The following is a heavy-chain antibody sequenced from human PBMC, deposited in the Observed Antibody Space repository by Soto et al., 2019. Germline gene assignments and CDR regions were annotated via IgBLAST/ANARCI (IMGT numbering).Heavy chain of an antibody. D-gene: IGHD1-26*01. J-gene: IGHJ5*02. CDR1: RYSYINYW. CDR3: ARQGPQVWETFDP. V-gene: IGHV5-51*01. Sequence: PGESLKISCQVSRYSYINYWIGWVRQMPGKGLEWMGIIYLGDSDTRYSPSFQGHVTISADKSISTAYLQWSSLKTSDTAIYYCARQGPQVWETFDPRGPGTLVTVSS. CDR2: IYLGDSDT.